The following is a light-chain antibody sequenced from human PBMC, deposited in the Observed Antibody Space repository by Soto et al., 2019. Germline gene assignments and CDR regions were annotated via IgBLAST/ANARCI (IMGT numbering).Light chain of an antibody. CDR3: HQYDNAPQT. CDR2: GAS. J-gene: IGKJ2*01. CDR1: QTLRRTY. V-gene: IGKV3-20*01. Sequence: EIVLMQSPGTRSLSPGERATLSCRASQTLRRTYIAWYQQKPGQAPRVLIYGASKRATGIPDRFSGSGSGTDFSLTISRLEPEDFAVYYCHQYDNAPQTYGQGTKVDIK.